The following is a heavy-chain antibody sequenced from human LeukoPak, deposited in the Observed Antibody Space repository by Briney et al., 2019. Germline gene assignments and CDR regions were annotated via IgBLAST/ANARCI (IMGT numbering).Heavy chain of an antibody. D-gene: IGHD3-10*01. CDR2: ISSSSSYT. CDR3: ARARKITMVRGVIGPFDY. CDR1: GFTFSSYS. J-gene: IGHJ4*02. V-gene: IGHV3-21*01. Sequence: KPGGSLRLSCAASGFTFSSYSMNWVRQAPGKGLEWVSSISSSSSYTYYADSVKGRFTISRDNAKNSLYLQMNSLRAEDTAVYYCARARKITMVRGVIGPFDYWGQGTLVTVSS.